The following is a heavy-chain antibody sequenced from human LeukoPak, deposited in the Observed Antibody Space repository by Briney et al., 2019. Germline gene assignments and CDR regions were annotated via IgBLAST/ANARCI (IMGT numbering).Heavy chain of an antibody. Sequence: PSETLSLTCGVDGGSFSGYYWNWIRQPPGKGLEWIGEINHSGSTNYNPSLKRRVTISVDTSQNQFSVRLSSVTAADTAVYYCTRGSIAYYMDVWGKGTTVTISS. V-gene: IGHV4-34*01. D-gene: IGHD3-22*01. CDR3: TRGSIAYYMDV. CDR2: INHSGST. J-gene: IGHJ6*03. CDR1: GGSFSGYY.